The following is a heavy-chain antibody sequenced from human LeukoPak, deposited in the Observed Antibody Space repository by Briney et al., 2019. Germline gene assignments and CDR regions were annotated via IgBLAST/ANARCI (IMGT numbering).Heavy chain of an antibody. D-gene: IGHD3-3*01. V-gene: IGHV3-30*18. CDR2: ISYDGSNK. Sequence: GRSLRLSCAASGFTFSSYGMHWVRQAPGKGLEWVAVISYDGSNKYYADSVKGRFTISRDNSKNTLYLQMNSLRAEDTAVYYCAKDSHYGFWSGYYLLGYYYAMDVWGQGTTVTVSS. J-gene: IGHJ6*02. CDR3: AKDSHYGFWSGYYLLGYYYAMDV. CDR1: GFTFSSYG.